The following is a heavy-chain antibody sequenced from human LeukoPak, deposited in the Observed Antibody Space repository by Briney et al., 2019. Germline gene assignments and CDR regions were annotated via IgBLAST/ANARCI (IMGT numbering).Heavy chain of an antibody. J-gene: IGHJ5*02. CDR1: GYTFTDYY. CDR2: INPNSGGT. Sequence: ASVKVSCKASGYTFTDYYMHWVRQAPGQGLEWMGWINPNSGGTNYAQKFQGRVTMTRDTSISTAYMELNKLRSDDTAVYYCARDGGTTYNWFDPWGQGTLVTVSS. D-gene: IGHD1-14*01. CDR3: ARDGGTTYNWFDP. V-gene: IGHV1-2*02.